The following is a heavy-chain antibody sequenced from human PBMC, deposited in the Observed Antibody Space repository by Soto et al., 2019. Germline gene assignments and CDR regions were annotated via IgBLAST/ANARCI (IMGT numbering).Heavy chain of an antibody. J-gene: IGHJ4*02. CDR3: ARDPGFEGCSGGSCYLL. CDR1: GYTFTSYG. D-gene: IGHD2-15*01. V-gene: IGHV1-18*01. CDR2: ISAYNGNT. Sequence: ASVKVSCKASGYTFTSYGISWVRQAPGQGLEWMGWISAYNGNTNYAQKLQGRVTMTTDTSTSTAYMELRSLRSDDTAVYYCARDPGFEGCSGGSCYLLWGQGTLVTVSS.